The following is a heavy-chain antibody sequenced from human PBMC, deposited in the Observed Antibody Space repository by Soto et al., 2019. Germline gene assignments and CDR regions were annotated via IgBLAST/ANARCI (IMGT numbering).Heavy chain of an antibody. CDR2: IYHTGNA. V-gene: IGHV4-39*01. J-gene: IGHJ5*02. CDR3: ARDYFDSSGYSTNWFNP. D-gene: IGHD3-22*01. CDR1: GDSISSNNNY. Sequence: SETLSLTCTVSGDSISSNNNYWSWIRQPPGEGLEWIGSIYHTGNAYYNPSLKSRVTIFVDTSKNQFSLKLTSVTAADTALYYCARDYFDSSGYSTNWFNPWGQGTLVAVSS.